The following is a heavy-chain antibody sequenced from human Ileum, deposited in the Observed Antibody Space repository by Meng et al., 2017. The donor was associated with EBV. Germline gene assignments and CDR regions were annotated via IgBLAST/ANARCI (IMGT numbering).Heavy chain of an antibody. CDR1: GFSLNTGGMA. J-gene: IGHJ4*02. CDR3: ARRSFAAGSPDY. V-gene: IGHV2-5*02. CDR2: IYCDDDK. D-gene: IGHD3-10*01. Sequence: ITLKESGHTLVKPTQTLKLTCTFSGFSLNTGGMAVSWIRQHPGKALEWLALIYCDDDKRYSPSLKTRLTITKDTSKNQVVLTMTNMDPVDTATYYCARRSFAAGSPDYWGQGTLVTVSS.